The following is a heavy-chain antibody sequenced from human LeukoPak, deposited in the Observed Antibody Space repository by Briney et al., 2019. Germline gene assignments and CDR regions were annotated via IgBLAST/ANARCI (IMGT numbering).Heavy chain of an antibody. CDR2: ISAGGGST. CDR3: AKDAAGSEY. J-gene: IGHJ4*02. V-gene: IGHV3-23*01. D-gene: IGHD6-13*01. CDR1: GLTFSDYS. Sequence: GGSLRLSCAASGLTFSDYSMTWVRQAPGNGLFWVSGISAGGGSTYYADSVKGRFSISRDNSRNTLYLQMNSLRAEDTAVYYCAKDAAGSEYWGQGTLVTVSS.